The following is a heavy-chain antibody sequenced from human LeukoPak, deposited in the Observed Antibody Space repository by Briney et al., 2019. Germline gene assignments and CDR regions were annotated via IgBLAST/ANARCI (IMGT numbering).Heavy chain of an antibody. V-gene: IGHV3-15*01. CDR3: TTGYYYDSSGYNY. CDR1: GFTFSNAW. Sequence: GGSLRLSCAASGFTFSNAWMSWVRQAPGKGLEWVGRIKSKTDGGTTDYAAPVKGRFTISRDDSKNTLYLQMNSLKTEDTAVYYCTTGYYYDSSGYNYWGQGTLVTGSS. J-gene: IGHJ4*02. CDR2: IKSKTDGGTT. D-gene: IGHD3-22*01.